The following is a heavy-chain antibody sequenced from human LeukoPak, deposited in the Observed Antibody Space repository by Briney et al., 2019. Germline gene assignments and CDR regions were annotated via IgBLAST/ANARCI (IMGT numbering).Heavy chain of an antibody. V-gene: IGHV1-69*05. CDR3: ARVGEGTTVTTFFRVFDI. J-gene: IGHJ3*02. CDR1: GGTFSSYA. D-gene: IGHD4-17*01. CDR2: IIPIFGTA. Sequence: SSVKVSCKASGGTFSSYAISWVRQAPGQGLEWMGGIIPIFGTANYAQKFQGRVTITTDESTSTAYMELSSLRSEDTAVYYCARVGEGTTVTTFFRVFDIWGQGTMVTVSS.